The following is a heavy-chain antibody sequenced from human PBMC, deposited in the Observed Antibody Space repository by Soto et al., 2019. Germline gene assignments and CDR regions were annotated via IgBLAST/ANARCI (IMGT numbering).Heavy chain of an antibody. CDR3: AKVVKYDVLTGYYKGPDYYGMDV. D-gene: IGHD3-9*01. J-gene: IGHJ6*02. CDR2: ISGSGGST. V-gene: IGHV3-23*01. CDR1: GFTFSIYS. Sequence: HLLESGGGLVQPGGSLRLSCAASGFTFSIYSMNWVRQAPGKGLEWVSLISGSGGSTHYADSVEGRFTISRDNSKNTLDLEMDSLRAEDTAVYYCAKVVKYDVLTGYYKGPDYYGMDVWGQGTTVTVSS.